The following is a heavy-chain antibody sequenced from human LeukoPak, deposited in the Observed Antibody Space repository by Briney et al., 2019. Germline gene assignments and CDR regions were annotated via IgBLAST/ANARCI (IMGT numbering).Heavy chain of an antibody. D-gene: IGHD4-17*01. CDR1: GYTFTSYG. CDR2: ISAYNGNT. J-gene: IGHJ6*02. V-gene: IGHV1-18*01. CDR3: ARRGDYSNYYYYGMDV. Sequence: ASVKVSCKASGYTFTSYGISWVRQAPGQGLEWMGWISAYNGNTNYAQKLQGRVTMTTDTSTSTDYMELRSLRSDDTAVYYCARRGDYSNYYYYGMDVWGQGTTVTVSS.